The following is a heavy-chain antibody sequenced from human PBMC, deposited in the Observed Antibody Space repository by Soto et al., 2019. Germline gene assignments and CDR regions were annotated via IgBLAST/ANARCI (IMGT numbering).Heavy chain of an antibody. CDR1: GGSFSGYY. CDR2: IKHSGST. V-gene: IGHV4-34*01. Sequence: SETLSLTCAVYGGSFSGYYWSWIRQPPGKGLEWIGEIKHSGSTNYNPSLKSRVTISVDTSKNQFSLKLSSVTAADTAVYYCARKGSGDSSGYDYWGQGTLVTVSS. CDR3: ARKGSGDSSGYDY. D-gene: IGHD3-22*01. J-gene: IGHJ4*02.